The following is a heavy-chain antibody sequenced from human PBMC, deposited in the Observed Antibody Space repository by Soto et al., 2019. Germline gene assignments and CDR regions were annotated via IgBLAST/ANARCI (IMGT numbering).Heavy chain of an antibody. J-gene: IGHJ4*02. CDR3: ARVGYYDSSGHIDYFDY. CDR2: IIPIFGTE. D-gene: IGHD3-22*01. Sequence: QVQLVQSGAEVKKPGSSVKVSCKASGGTFSSYAISWVRQAPGQGLEWMGGIIPIFGTENYAQKFQGRVTITADESTSTAYMELSSLRSEDTAVYYCARVGYYDSSGHIDYFDYWGQGTLVTVSS. CDR1: GGTFSSYA. V-gene: IGHV1-69*01.